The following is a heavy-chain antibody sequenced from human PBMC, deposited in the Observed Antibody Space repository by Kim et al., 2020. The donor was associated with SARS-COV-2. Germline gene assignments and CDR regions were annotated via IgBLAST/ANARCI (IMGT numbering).Heavy chain of an antibody. D-gene: IGHD3-16*02. V-gene: IGHV1-8*01. Sequence: ASVKVSCKASGYTFTSYDINWVRQATGQGLEWMGWMNPNSGNTGYAQKFQGRVTMTRNTSISTAYMELSSLRSEDTAVYYCARSPPDYVWGSYRLGAPDYWGQGTLVTVSS. CDR3: ARSPPDYVWGSYRLGAPDY. J-gene: IGHJ4*02. CDR1: GYTFTSYD. CDR2: MNPNSGNT.